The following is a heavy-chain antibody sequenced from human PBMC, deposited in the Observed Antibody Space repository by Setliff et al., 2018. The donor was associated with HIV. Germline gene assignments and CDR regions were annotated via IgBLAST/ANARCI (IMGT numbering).Heavy chain of an antibody. D-gene: IGHD3-22*01. CDR2: IYYSGST. V-gene: IGHV4-38-2*01. CDR3: ARVLLKDTSGYRAYYYYYMDV. CDR1: GYSISSGYY. J-gene: IGHJ6*03. Sequence: PSETLSLTCAVSGYSISSGYYWGWIRQPPGKGLEWIGSIYYSGSTYYNPSLKSRVTISVDTSKNQFSLKLSSVTAADTAVYYCARVLLKDTSGYRAYYYYYMDVWGKGTTVTVSS.